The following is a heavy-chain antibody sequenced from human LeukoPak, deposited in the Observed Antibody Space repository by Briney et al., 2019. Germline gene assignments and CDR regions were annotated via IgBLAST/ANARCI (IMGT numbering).Heavy chain of an antibody. CDR2: VIAYNGNT. D-gene: IGHD6-13*01. CDR1: GYTFTSNG. Sequence: ASVKVSCNASGYTFTSNGISWERHAPGQGLELMGWVIAYNGNTNYAQKLQGRVTMTTDTSTSTAYTELRSLRSDDTAVYYCARVSPTHIAAAGGGLDYFDYWGQGTLVTVSS. J-gene: IGHJ4*02. CDR3: ARVSPTHIAAAGGGLDYFDY. V-gene: IGHV1-18*01.